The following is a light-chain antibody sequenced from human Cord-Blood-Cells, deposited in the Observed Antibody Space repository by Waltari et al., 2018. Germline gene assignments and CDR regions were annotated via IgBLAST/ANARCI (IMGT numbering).Light chain of an antibody. V-gene: IGKV1-33*01. Sequence: DIQMTQSPSSLSASVGDRVTITCQASQDISNYLNWYQQKPGKAPKLLIYDASNLETGVPSRFSGSGSGTDFTFTISSLQPEDIATYYCQQYDNLQVTFGPGTKADIK. J-gene: IGKJ3*01. CDR2: DAS. CDR3: QQYDNLQVT. CDR1: QDISNY.